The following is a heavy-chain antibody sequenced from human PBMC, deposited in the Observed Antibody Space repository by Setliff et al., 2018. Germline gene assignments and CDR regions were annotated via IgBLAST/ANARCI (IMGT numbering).Heavy chain of an antibody. V-gene: IGHV4-38-2*01. Sequence: SETLSLTCAVSGSSIISDYYWVWIRQPPGRGLEWIGSIFQSGNTYYNPSLKSRVTISVDTSKNQFSLKVNSVTAADTAVYYCATLLANYGSGMDVWGQGTTVTDSS. CDR3: ATLLANYGSGMDV. CDR2: IFQSGNT. CDR1: GSSIISDYY. D-gene: IGHD3-10*01. J-gene: IGHJ6*02.